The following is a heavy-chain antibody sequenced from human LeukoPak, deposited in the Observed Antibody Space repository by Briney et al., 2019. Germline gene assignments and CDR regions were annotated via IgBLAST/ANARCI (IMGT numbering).Heavy chain of an antibody. CDR2: IYPGDSDT. V-gene: IGHV5-51*01. D-gene: IGHD6-19*01. CDR1: GYSFTTYW. J-gene: IGHJ4*02. CDR3: VRRIAVAGNRGPFDY. Sequence: GESLKISCRASGYSFTTYWIGWVRQMPGKGLDWMGIIYPGDSDTRYSPFFQGQVTISADKSISTAYLQWSSLKASDTAMYYCVRRIAVAGNRGPFDYWGQGTLVTVSS.